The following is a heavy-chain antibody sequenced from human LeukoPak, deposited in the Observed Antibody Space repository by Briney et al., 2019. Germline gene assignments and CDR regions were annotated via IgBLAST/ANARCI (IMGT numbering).Heavy chain of an antibody. Sequence: GRSLRLSCAASGFTFSSSGMHWVRQAPGKGLEWVAVIWYDGSNKYYADSVKGQITISRDNSKNTLYLQMNSLRAEDTAVYYCATYTGTYSGYFDYWGQGTLVTVSS. CDR1: GFTFSSSG. J-gene: IGHJ4*02. D-gene: IGHD1-1*01. V-gene: IGHV3-33*08. CDR3: ATYTGTYSGYFDY. CDR2: IWYDGSNK.